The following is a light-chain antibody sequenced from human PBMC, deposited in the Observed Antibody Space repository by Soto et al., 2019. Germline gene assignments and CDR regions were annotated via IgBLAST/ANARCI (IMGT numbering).Light chain of an antibody. J-gene: IGKJ4*01. CDR2: DAS. V-gene: IGKV3-11*01. CDR3: HQRSNWPPLT. CDR1: QSVGGY. Sequence: EIVLTQSPATLSLSPGERATLSCRASQSVGGYLDWYQQKPGQAPRLLIYDASNRASGIPARFSGSGSGTDFTLTISRLEPEDLAVYYCHQRSNWPPLTFGGGTKVDIK.